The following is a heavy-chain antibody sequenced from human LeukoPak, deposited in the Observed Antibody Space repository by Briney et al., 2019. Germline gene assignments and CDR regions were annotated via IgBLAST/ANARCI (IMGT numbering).Heavy chain of an antibody. CDR3: PTKVIVVVIDDAFDI. CDR1: GFTFSSYW. CDR2: INSDGSRQ. D-gene: IGHD3-22*01. Sequence: GGALRLSCAASGFTFSSYWMHWVRQAPGKGRVWVSRINSDGSRQSYAASVKGRLPISRNNAKKPLYLQMNTLRPRATAGFNFPTKVIVVVIDDAFDIWGQGTMVTVSS. V-gene: IGHV3-74*01. J-gene: IGHJ3*02.